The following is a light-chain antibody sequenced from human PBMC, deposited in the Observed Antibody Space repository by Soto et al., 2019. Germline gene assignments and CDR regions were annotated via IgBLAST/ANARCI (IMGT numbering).Light chain of an antibody. J-gene: IGKJ1*01. V-gene: IGKV3-11*01. Sequence: EMLLTQSPATLSLFPGERVTLSCRASQYINTRLAWYQHRPGQAPRLLIYQTSIRAAGIPARFSASGTGTDFTLTISDVQPEDFAVYYCHQRQSWPRTFGQGTKVDIK. CDR2: QTS. CDR3: HQRQSWPRT. CDR1: QYINTR.